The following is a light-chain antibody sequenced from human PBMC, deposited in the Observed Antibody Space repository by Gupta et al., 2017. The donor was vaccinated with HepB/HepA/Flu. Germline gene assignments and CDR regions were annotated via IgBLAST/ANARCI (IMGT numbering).Light chain of an antibody. V-gene: IGKV3-15*01. Sequence: EIVMTQSPATLSVSPGERATLSCRTSQSVGSYLAWYQQKPGQPPSLLIDGASTRATGTPARFSGSGSGTEFTLTISNLQSEDFALYYCQQDRDWPLTFGGGTKVEIK. CDR2: GAS. CDR1: QSVGSY. J-gene: IGKJ4*01. CDR3: QQDRDWPLT.